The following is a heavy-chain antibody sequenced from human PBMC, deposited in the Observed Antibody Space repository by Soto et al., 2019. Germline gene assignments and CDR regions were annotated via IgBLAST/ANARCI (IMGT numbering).Heavy chain of an antibody. J-gene: IGHJ4*02. CDR2: IWYDGSNK. Sequence: QVQLVESGGGVVQPGRSLRLSCAASGFTFSSYGMHWVRQAPGKGLEWVAVIWYDGSNKYYADSVKGRFTISRDNSKNTLYLQTNNLRAEDTAGYYCASYSGDYVVVDYWGQGTLVTVSS. CDR1: GFTFSSYG. CDR3: ASYSGDYVVVDY. D-gene: IGHD4-17*01. V-gene: IGHV3-33*01.